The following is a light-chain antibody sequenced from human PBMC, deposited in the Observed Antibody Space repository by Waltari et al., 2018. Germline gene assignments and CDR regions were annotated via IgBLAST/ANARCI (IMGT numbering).Light chain of an antibody. CDR3: QTGGHGTWV. CDR2: VNSDGSH. CDR1: SGHSSNV. V-gene: IGLV4-69*01. J-gene: IGLJ3*02. Sequence: TQSPSASASLGASIKLTCTLSSGHSSNVIAWLQQQPEKGPRYLMKVNSDGSHTRGNEIPDRFSGSSSGAERYLTISSLQSEDEADYYCQTGGHGTWVFGGGTKLTVL.